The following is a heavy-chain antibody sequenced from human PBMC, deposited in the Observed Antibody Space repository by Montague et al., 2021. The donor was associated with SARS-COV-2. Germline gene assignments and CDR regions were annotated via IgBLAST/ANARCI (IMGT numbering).Heavy chain of an antibody. Sequence: SETLSLTCAVYGGSFSNYYWTWIRQSPGKRLEWIGEINHTGSTTYSPSLKCRVTISVDTPKNQFSLKLTSVTVADTALYYRARPFRMGMAGMPLLTWGQGTLVTVSS. J-gene: IGHJ5*02. V-gene: IGHV4-34*01. D-gene: IGHD6-19*01. CDR3: ARPFRMGMAGMPLLT. CDR2: INHTGST. CDR1: GGSFSNYY.